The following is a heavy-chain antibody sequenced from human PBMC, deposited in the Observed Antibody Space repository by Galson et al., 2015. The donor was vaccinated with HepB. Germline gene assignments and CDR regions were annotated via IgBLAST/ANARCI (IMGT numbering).Heavy chain of an antibody. CDR1: GYTFSTYS. CDR3: ARGALVAVVGSTQNNWFDP. CDR2: ISPYNRDT. D-gene: IGHD2-15*01. V-gene: IGHV1-18*01. Sequence: SVKVSCKASGYTFSTYSITWVRQAPGQGLEWMGWISPYNRDTKYAQKLQGRVTMTTDTFTSTASMELRSLRSDDTAVYYCARGALVAVVGSTQNNWFDPWGQGTLVTVSS. J-gene: IGHJ5*02.